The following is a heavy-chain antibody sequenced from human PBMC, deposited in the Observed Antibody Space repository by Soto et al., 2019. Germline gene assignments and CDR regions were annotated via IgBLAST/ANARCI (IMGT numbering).Heavy chain of an antibody. CDR2: ISYDGSNK. CDR3: AKSLAMSWDYYGMDD. V-gene: IGHV3-30*18. D-gene: IGHD2-2*01. CDR1: GFTFSSYG. J-gene: IGHJ6*02. Sequence: GGSLRLSCAASGFTFSSYGMHWVRQAPGKGLEWVAVISYDGSNKYYADSVKGRFTISRDNSKNTLYLQMNRLRAEDTAVYYCAKSLAMSWDYYGMDDWGQGTMVTVSS.